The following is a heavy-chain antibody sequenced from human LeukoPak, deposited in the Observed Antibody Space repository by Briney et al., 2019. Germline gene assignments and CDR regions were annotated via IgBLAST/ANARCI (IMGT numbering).Heavy chain of an antibody. CDR3: ARRRRAGSLMGSYYIDV. D-gene: IGHD6-19*01. CDR1: GYDFTTYW. V-gene: IGHV5-51*01. Sequence: GESLKISCKGSGYDFTTYWITWVRQMPGKGLEWMGMIFPGDSETRYSPSFQGQVTISADKSISTAYLQCSSLKASDSAMYYCARRRRAGSLMGSYYIDVWGKGTTVTVSS. J-gene: IGHJ6*03. CDR2: IFPGDSET.